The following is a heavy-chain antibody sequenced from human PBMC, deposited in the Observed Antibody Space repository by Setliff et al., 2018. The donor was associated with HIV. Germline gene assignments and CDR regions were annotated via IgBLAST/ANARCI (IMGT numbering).Heavy chain of an antibody. D-gene: IGHD4-17*01. CDR3: ARLCLRCKGLIYDYMDV. V-gene: IGHV3-15*01. J-gene: IGHJ6*03. Sequence: PGGSLRLSCAASGFTFSAYAMTWVRQAPGKGLEWVGRIKSKTDGGTTDYAAPVKGRFTISRDDSENTLYLQMNSLRAEDTAVYHCARLCLRCKGLIYDYMDVWGKGTTVTVSS. CDR2: IKSKTDGGTT. CDR1: GFTFSAYA.